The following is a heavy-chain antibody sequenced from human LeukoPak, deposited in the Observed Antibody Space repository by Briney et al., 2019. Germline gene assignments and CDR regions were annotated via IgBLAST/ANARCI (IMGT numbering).Heavy chain of an antibody. CDR3: ALITMVRGVIIPLDY. D-gene: IGHD3-10*01. CDR1: GYTLTELS. V-gene: IGHV1-24*01. J-gene: IGHJ4*02. Sequence: ASVKVSCKVSGYTLTELSMHWVRQAPGKGLEWMGGFDPEDGETIYAQKFQGRVTMTEDTSTDTAYMELSSLRSEDTAVYYCALITMVRGVIIPLDYWGQGTLVTVSS. CDR2: FDPEDGET.